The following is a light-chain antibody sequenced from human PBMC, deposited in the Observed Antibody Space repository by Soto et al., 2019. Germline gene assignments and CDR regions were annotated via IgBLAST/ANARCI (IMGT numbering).Light chain of an antibody. CDR1: QSISSY. CDR3: QQKDT. CDR2: AAS. V-gene: IGKV1-39*01. J-gene: IGKJ3*01. Sequence: DIQMTQSPSSLSASVGDRVTITCRASQSISSYLNWYQQKPGKAPKLLIYAASSLQSGVPSRFSGSGSGTDFTRTISSLQPEDFATYYCQQKDTFGPGTKVD.